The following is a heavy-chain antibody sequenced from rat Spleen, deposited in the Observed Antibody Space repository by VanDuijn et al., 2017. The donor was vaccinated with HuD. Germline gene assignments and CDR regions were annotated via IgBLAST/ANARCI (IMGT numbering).Heavy chain of an antibody. D-gene: IGHD4-3*01. J-gene: IGHJ4*01. CDR1: GFTFSNYY. Sequence: EVQLVESGGGLVQPGRSMKLSCAASGFTFSNYYMAWVRQAPTKGLEWVASISTGGGNTYYRDSVKGRFTISRDNAKSTLYLQMDSLRSEDTATYYCARHKVGVQVMDAWGQGASVTVSS. CDR3: ARHKVGVQVMDA. CDR2: ISTGGGNT. V-gene: IGHV5-25*01.